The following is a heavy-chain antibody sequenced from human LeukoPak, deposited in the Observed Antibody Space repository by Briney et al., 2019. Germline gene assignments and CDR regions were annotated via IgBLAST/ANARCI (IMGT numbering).Heavy chain of an antibody. J-gene: IGHJ4*02. CDR3: ARGFGWFGETFPNPFDY. Sequence: SETLSLTCTVSGGSISSYYWSWIRQPPGKGLEWIGNIYYSGSTNYNPSLKSRVTISVDTSKNQFSLKLSSVTAADTAVYYCARGFGWFGETFPNPFDYWGQGTLVTVSS. V-gene: IGHV4-59*12. CDR1: GGSISSYY. D-gene: IGHD3-10*01. CDR2: IYYSGST.